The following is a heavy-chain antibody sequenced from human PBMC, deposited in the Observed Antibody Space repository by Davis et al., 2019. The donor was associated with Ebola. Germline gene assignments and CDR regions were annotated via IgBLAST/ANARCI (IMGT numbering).Heavy chain of an antibody. CDR1: GFSLSTSGMC. D-gene: IGHD1-1*01. V-gene: IGHV2-70*12. CDR2: IDWDDDK. CDR3: ARIQLELTYYYYYGMDV. Sequence: SGPTLVKPTQTLTLTCTFSGFSLSTSGMCVSWIRQPPGKALEWLARIDWDDDKYYSTSLKTRLTISKDTSKNQVVLTMTNMDPVDTATYYCARIQLELTYYYYYGMDVWGQGTTVTVSS. J-gene: IGHJ6*02.